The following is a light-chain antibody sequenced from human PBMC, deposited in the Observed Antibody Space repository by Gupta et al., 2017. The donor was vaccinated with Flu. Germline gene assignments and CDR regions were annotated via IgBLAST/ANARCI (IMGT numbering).Light chain of an antibody. Sequence: YVHWYQQRPGPAPKLLIYDDTERPSGVPYRFSGSKSGATASLTISVLQAEDEAEYYCSASDDSETCEVFGGGTKLTVL. CDR1: Y. J-gene: IGLJ3*02. V-gene: IGLV1-47*01. CDR3: SASDDSETCEV. CDR2: DDT.